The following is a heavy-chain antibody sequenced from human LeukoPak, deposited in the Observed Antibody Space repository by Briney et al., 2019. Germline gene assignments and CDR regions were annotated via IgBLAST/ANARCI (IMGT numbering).Heavy chain of an antibody. CDR1: GFTFDDYA. V-gene: IGHV3-9*01. CDR2: ISWNSGSI. J-gene: IGHJ4*02. CDR3: AKDTEIYGDYVGYFDY. Sequence: GGSLRLSCAASGFTFDDYAMHWVRQAPGKGLEWVSGISWNSGSIGYADSVKGRFTISRDNAKNSLYLQMNGLRAEDTALYYCAKDTEIYGDYVGYFDYWGQGTLVTVSS. D-gene: IGHD4-17*01.